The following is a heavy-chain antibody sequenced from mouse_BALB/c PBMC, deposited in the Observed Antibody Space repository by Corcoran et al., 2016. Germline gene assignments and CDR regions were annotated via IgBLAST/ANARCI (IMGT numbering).Heavy chain of an antibody. D-gene: IGHD4-1*01. CDR1: GFNIKDTY. V-gene: IGHV14-3*02. J-gene: IGHJ1*01. Sequence: EVQLQQSGAELVKPGASVKLSCTASGFNIKDTYMHWVKQRPEQGLEWIGRIDTANGKTKYDPKFQGRSTRTADTSSNTAYLKLNSLTSEDTAGYYCANWDWDFDVWGAGTTVTVSS. CDR2: IDTANGKT. CDR3: ANWDWDFDV.